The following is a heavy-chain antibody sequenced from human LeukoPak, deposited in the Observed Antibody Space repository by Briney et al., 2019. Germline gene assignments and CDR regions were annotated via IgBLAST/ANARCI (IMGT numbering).Heavy chain of an antibody. Sequence: ASVKVSCKASGYTFTSYGISWVRQAPGQGLEWMGRIIPILGIANYAQKLQGRVTMTTDTSTSTAYMELRSLRSDDTAVYYCAREVSGEGSSPFDYWGQGTLVTVSS. CDR3: AREVSGEGSSPFDY. CDR2: IIPILGIA. V-gene: IGHV1-18*01. D-gene: IGHD6-13*01. J-gene: IGHJ4*02. CDR1: GYTFTSYG.